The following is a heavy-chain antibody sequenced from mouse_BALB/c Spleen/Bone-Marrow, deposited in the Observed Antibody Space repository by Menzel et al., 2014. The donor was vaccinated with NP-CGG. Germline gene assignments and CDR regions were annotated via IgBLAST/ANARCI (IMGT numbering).Heavy chain of an antibody. V-gene: IGHV1S126*01. CDR1: GYSFTSYW. J-gene: IGHJ2*01. CDR2: IDPSDSET. D-gene: IGHD1-2*01. CDR3: ARVGLRLPYYFDY. Sequence: VQRVESGPQLVRPGASVKISCKASGYSFTSYWMHWVKQRPGQGLEWIGMIDPSDSETRLNQKFKDKATLTVDKSSSTAYMQLSSPTSEDSAVYYCARVGLRLPYYFDYWGQGTTLTVSS.